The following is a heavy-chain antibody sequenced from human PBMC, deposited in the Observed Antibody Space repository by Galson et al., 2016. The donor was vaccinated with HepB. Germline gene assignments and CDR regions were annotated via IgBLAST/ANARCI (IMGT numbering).Heavy chain of an antibody. D-gene: IGHD1-1*01. CDR1: GYTFTDYD. CDR2: VAPSSDNT. Sequence: SVKVSCKASGYTFTDYDINWVRQAAGQGLEWMGWVAPSSDNTGYAQKFHGRVTMTRDTSISTAYMELSSLTSEDTAVYYCARGQGSPSTLNYWGQGTLVTVSS. J-gene: IGHJ4*02. CDR3: ARGQGSPSTLNY. V-gene: IGHV1-8*01.